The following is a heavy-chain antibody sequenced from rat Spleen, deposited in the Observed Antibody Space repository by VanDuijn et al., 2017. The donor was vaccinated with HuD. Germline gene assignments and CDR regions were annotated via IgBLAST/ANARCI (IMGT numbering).Heavy chain of an antibody. V-gene: IGHV2-45*01. CDR2: MWSGGST. CDR3: ARSNWEALDY. D-gene: IGHD5-1*01. J-gene: IGHJ2*01. CDR1: RFSLTSYN. Sequence: QVQLMESGPGLVQPSETLSLTCTVSRFSLTSYNVHWVRQPPGKGLEWMGVMWSGGSTDYNSALKSRLSISRDTSKNQVFLKMNSLQSEDTTTYYCARSNWEALDYWGQGVMVTVSS.